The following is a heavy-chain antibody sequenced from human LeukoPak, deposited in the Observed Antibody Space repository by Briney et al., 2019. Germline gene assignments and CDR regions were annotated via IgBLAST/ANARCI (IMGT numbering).Heavy chain of an antibody. CDR1: GFTFSSYG. CDR2: IQYDGNNI. J-gene: IGHJ4*02. V-gene: IGHV3-30*02. CDR3: AKDERVYGTNAGTLLDY. D-gene: IGHD4/OR15-4a*01. Sequence: GGSLRLSCAASGFTFSSYGMHWVRQASGKGLELVAFIQYDGNNIYYADSVKGRFAISRDDSKNTLYLEMNSLRPEDTALYYCAKDERVYGTNAGTLLDYWGQGTLVSVSS.